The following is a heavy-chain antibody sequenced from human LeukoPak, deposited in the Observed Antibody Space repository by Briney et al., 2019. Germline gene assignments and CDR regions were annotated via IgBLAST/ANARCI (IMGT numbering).Heavy chain of an antibody. V-gene: IGHV4-31*03. Sequence: SETLSLTCTVSGGSISSGGYYWSWIRQHPGKGLEWIGYIYYSGSTYYNPSLKSRVTISVDTSKNQFSLKPSSVTAADTAVYYCARDPGRDAFDIWGQGTMVTVSS. CDR3: ARDPGRDAFDI. D-gene: IGHD2-15*01. CDR2: IYYSGST. J-gene: IGHJ3*02. CDR1: GGSISSGGYY.